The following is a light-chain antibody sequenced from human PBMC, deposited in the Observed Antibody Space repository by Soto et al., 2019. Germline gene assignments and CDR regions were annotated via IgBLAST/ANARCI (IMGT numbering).Light chain of an antibody. V-gene: IGLV2-23*02. J-gene: IGLJ1*01. CDR1: SSDVGSYNL. CDR3: CSYGGSGAFPYV. CDR2: EVN. Sequence: QSALTQPASVSGSPGQSITISCTGTSSDVGSYNLVSWYQQYPGKAPKLMIYEVNTRPSGISNRFSGSRSGNAASLTISGLQAEDEADCYCCSYGGSGAFPYVCGTGTKLTVL.